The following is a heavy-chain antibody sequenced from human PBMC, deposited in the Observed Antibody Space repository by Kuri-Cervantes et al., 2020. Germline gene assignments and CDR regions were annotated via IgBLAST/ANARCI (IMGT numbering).Heavy chain of an antibody. Sequence: GGSLRLSCAASGFTFSSYSMDWVRQAPGKGLEWVSFIHRDGIIRYADSVQGRFTISRDNSKDTLYLLMNSLRAEDTAVYYCAKDTGWGLGETNYFDYWGQGTLVTVSS. CDR3: AKDTGWGLGETNYFDY. V-gene: IGHV3-53*01. CDR1: GFTFSSYS. CDR2: IHRDGII. J-gene: IGHJ4*02. D-gene: IGHD3-16*01.